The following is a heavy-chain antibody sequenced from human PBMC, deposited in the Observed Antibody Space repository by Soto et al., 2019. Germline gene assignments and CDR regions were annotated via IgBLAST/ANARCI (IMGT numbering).Heavy chain of an antibody. V-gene: IGHV4-34*01. D-gene: IGHD6-25*01. CDR1: GGSFSGYY. CDR3: ARRSAAGP. CDR2: INHSGST. Sequence: QVQLQQWGAGLLKPSETLSLTCAVYGGSFSGYYWSWIRQPPGKGLEWIWEINHSGSTNYNPSLQSQITKSVDTSKIRFSLKLRSVTAADAALYYCARRSAAGPWGQGTLVNVSS. J-gene: IGHJ5*02.